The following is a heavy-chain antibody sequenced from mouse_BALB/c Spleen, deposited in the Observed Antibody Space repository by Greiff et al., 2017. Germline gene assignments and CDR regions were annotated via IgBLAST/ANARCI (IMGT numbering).Heavy chain of an antibody. D-gene: IGHD1-1*01. V-gene: IGHV5-4*02. CDR2: ISDGGSYT. Sequence: EVQLVESGGGLVKPGGSLKLSCAASGFTFSDYYMYWVRQTPEKRLEWVATISDGGSYTYYPDSVKGRFTISRDNAKNNLYLQMSILKSEDTAMYYCGRRGDGSSFDDWGQGTTLTGSS. CDR1: GFTFSDYY. CDR3: GRRGDGSSFDD. J-gene: IGHJ2*01.